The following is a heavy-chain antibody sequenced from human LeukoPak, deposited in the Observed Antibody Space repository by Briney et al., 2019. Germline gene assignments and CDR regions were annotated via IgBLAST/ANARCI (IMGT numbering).Heavy chain of an antibody. V-gene: IGHV3-30*18. Sequence: GXSLXLSCAASGFTFSSYGMHWVRQAPGKGLEWVAVISYDGSNKYYADSVKGRFTISRDNSKNTLYLQMNSLRAEDTAVYYCAKGTYFDYWGQGTLVTVSS. CDR1: GFTFSSYG. CDR3: AKGTYFDY. J-gene: IGHJ4*02. CDR2: ISYDGSNK.